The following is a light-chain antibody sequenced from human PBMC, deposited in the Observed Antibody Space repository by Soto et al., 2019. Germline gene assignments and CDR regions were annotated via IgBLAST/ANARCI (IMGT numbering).Light chain of an antibody. Sequence: EIVLSQSPATLSLPPGKIATSSCRASQSVRGSLAWYHQKPGQIPRLLIYDTFNRATGIPPRFSGSGSGTDFTLTISSLEPEDFAVYYCQQRGNWPQTFGPGTKVDI. CDR2: DTF. CDR3: QQRGNWPQT. CDR1: QSVRGS. V-gene: IGKV3-11*01. J-gene: IGKJ3*01.